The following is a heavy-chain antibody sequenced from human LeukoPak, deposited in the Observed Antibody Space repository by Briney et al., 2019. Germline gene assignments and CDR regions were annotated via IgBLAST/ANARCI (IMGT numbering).Heavy chain of an antibody. Sequence: GGSLRLSCTASGFTVSSNYMSWVRQAPGKGLEWVSVIYSRGSTYYADSVKGRFTISRDNSKNTLYLQMNSLRAEDTAVYYCARVWAAAQGGPWFDPWGQGTLVTVSS. V-gene: IGHV3-53*01. CDR1: GFTVSSNY. CDR2: IYSRGST. J-gene: IGHJ5*02. CDR3: ARVWAAAQGGPWFDP. D-gene: IGHD6-13*01.